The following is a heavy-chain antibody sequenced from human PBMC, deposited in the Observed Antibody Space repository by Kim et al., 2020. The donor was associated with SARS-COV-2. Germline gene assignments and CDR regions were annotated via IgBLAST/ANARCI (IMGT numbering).Heavy chain of an antibody. Sequence: SYIYYADSVKGRFTISRDNAKNSLYLQMNSLRAEDTAVYYCARDSNAFDIWGQGTMVTVSS. CDR3: ARDSNAFDI. CDR2: SYI. V-gene: IGHV3-21*01. J-gene: IGHJ3*02.